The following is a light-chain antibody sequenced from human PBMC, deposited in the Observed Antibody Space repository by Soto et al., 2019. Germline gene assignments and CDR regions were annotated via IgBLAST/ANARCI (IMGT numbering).Light chain of an antibody. CDR2: DAS. J-gene: IGKJ5*01. CDR1: QSVKTF. Sequence: ETVFTQSPGTRSLSPGERATLSCRASQSVKTFLVWYQQRPGQPPRLLIHDASHRADGIPARFSGSGFGTDLTLTISSLEPEDAAVYYCQQRSNWPTITFGQGTRLEIK. CDR3: QQRSNWPTIT. V-gene: IGKV3-11*01.